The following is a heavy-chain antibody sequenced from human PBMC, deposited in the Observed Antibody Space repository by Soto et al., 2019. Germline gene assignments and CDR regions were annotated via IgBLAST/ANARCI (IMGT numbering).Heavy chain of an antibody. CDR2: IVVGSGNT. J-gene: IGHJ6*02. CDR3: AADYYYGSGTYYYGMDV. CDR1: GFTFTSSA. D-gene: IGHD3-10*01. V-gene: IGHV1-58*02. Sequence: SVKVSCKASGFTFTSSAMQWVRQARGQRLEWIGWIVVGSGNTNYAQKFQERVTITRDMSTSTAYMELSSLRSEDTAVYYCAADYYYGSGTYYYGMDVWGQGTTVTVSS.